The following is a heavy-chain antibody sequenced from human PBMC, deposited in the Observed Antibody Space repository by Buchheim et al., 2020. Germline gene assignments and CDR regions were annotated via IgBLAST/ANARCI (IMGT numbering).Heavy chain of an antibody. D-gene: IGHD3-16*01. CDR1: GVSIYSSY. CDR3: VMGDYEFAN. CDR2: IYYGGST. J-gene: IGHJ4*02. Sequence: QVQLQESGPGLVKPSETLSLTCTVSGVSIYSSYWTWIRQPLGKGLEWIGNIYYGGSTNYNPSLKGRVTMSIDTSKHQFSLRMTSVTAADTAVYYCVMGDYEFANWGQGT. V-gene: IGHV4-59*01.